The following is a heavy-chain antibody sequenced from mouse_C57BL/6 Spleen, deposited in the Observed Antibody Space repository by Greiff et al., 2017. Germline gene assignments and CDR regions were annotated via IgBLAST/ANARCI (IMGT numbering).Heavy chain of an antibody. CDR1: GYTFTSYW. Sequence: VQLQQSGAELAKPGASVKLSCKASGYTFTSYWMHWVKQRPGQGLEWIGYINPSSGYTKYNQKFKSKATLTVDTSSSTAYMQLSSLTSEDSAVYYCARESTTVVAKDYFDYWGQGTTLTVSS. D-gene: IGHD1-1*01. CDR3: ARESTTVVAKDYFDY. J-gene: IGHJ2*01. V-gene: IGHV1-7*01. CDR2: INPSSGYT.